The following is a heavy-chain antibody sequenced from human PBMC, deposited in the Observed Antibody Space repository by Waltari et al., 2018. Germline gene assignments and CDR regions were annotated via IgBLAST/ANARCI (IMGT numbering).Heavy chain of an antibody. Sequence: GGEVKKPGASVKVSCKASGYTFNIYVISWVRQAPGQGLEWMGWISPYSGNTNYAQNLQGRVTMTTDTSTSTAYMELRSLRSDDTAVYYCARGGGYSGYDEFDYWGQGTLVTVSS. CDR3: ARGGGYSGYDEFDY. J-gene: IGHJ4*02. CDR1: GYTFNIYV. CDR2: ISPYSGNT. V-gene: IGHV1-18*04. D-gene: IGHD5-12*01.